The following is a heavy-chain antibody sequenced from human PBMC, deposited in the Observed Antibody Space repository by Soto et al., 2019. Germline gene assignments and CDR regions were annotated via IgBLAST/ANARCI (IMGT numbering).Heavy chain of an antibody. V-gene: IGHV1-69*02. J-gene: IGHJ4*02. CDR2: IIPILGIA. D-gene: IGHD2-2*01. CDR3: VRLGPYCSSTSCTTPL. Sequence: QVQLVQSGAEVKKPGSSVKVSCKASGGTFSSYTISWVRQAPGQGLEWMGRIIPILGIANYAQKFQGRVTITADKSTSTAYMELSSLRSEDTAVYYCVRLGPYCSSTSCTTPLWGQGTLVTVSS. CDR1: GGTFSSYT.